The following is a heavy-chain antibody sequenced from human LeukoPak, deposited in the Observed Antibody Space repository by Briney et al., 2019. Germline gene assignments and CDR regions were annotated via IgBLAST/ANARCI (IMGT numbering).Heavy chain of an antibody. CDR2: ISYDGSNK. Sequence: PGGSLRLPCAASGFTFSSYGMHWVRQAPGKGLEWVAVISYDGSNKYYADSVKGRFTISRDNSKNTLYLQMNSLRAEDTAVYYCAKDGIWGQGTMVTVSS. V-gene: IGHV3-30*18. J-gene: IGHJ3*02. CDR1: GFTFSSYG. CDR3: AKDGI.